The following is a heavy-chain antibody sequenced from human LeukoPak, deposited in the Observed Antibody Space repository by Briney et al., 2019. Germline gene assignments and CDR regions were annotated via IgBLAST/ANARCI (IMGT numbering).Heavy chain of an antibody. V-gene: IGHV3-23*01. J-gene: IGHJ4*02. CDR3: AKVKGKSGFGGVIDNFDY. D-gene: IGHD3-16*02. Sequence: GGSLRLSCAASGFTFSSYAMGWVRQAPGKGLEWVLAISGSGGSTYYADSVKGRFTISRDNSKNTLYLQMNSLRAEDTAVYYCAKVKGKSGFGGVIDNFDYWGQGTLVTVSS. CDR2: ISGSGGST. CDR1: GFTFSSYA.